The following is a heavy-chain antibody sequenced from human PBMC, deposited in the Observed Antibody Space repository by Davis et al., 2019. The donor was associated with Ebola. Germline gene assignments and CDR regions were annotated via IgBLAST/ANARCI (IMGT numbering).Heavy chain of an antibody. V-gene: IGHV4-34*01. CDR1: GGSFRGYY. D-gene: IGHD6-13*01. Sequence: SQTLSLTCAVYGGSFRGYYWSWIRQPPGKGLEWIGSIYYSGSTYYNPSLKSRVTISVDTSKNQFSLKLSSVTAADTAVYYCARRSSSWQRFDPWGQGTLVTVSS. J-gene: IGHJ5*02. CDR2: IYYSGST. CDR3: ARRSSSWQRFDP.